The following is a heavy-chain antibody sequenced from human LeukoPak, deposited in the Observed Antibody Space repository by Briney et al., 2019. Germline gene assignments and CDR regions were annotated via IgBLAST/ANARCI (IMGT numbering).Heavy chain of an antibody. V-gene: IGHV1-2*02. CDR3: ARAGPTATRLSPGGSFDY. J-gene: IGHJ4*02. CDR1: GYTFTGYY. Sequence: ASVKVSCKASGYTFTGYYIHWVRQAPGQGLEWMGWINPDSGVSTYARKFQGRVTTTRDTPISTASLELSSLKSDDTAVYYCARAGPTATRLSPGGSFDYWGQGTLVTVSS. D-gene: IGHD6-6*01. CDR2: INPDSGVS.